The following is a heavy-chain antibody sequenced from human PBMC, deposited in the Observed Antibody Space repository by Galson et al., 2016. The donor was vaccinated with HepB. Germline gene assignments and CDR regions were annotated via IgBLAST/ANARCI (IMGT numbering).Heavy chain of an antibody. J-gene: IGHJ5*02. Sequence: ETLSLTCGVFGGTFNGYYWTWIRQPPGKGLEWIREINHSGNTNYNPSLKSRVTLSVDMSKKQFTLELTSVTAADTAIYYCARGTYYDSATRLDPWGQGTLVTVAS. CDR1: GGTFNGYY. D-gene: IGHD3-3*01. CDR3: ARGTYYDSATRLDP. V-gene: IGHV4-34*01. CDR2: INHSGNT.